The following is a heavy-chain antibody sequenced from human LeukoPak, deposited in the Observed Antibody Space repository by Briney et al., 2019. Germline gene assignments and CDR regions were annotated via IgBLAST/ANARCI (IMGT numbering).Heavy chain of an antibody. Sequence: PSETLSLTCTVSGGSISSSIYYWGWIRQPPGKGLEWIGSIYYSGSTYYNPSLKSRVTISVDTSKNQFSLKLSSVTAADTAVYYCARHRIAAAGRLDYWGQGTLVTVSS. CDR1: GGSISSSIYY. D-gene: IGHD6-13*01. CDR3: ARHRIAAAGRLDY. J-gene: IGHJ4*02. V-gene: IGHV4-39*01. CDR2: IYYSGST.